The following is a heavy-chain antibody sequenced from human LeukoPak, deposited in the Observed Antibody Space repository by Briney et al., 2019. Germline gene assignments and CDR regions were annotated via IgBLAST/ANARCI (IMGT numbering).Heavy chain of an antibody. Sequence: TGGSLRLSCAASGFTFSSYWMHWVRQAPGKWLVWVSGINSDGSSTSYADSVKGRFTISRDNAKNTLYLQMNSLRAEDTAVYYCARGIVVVTAISMRRRGNWFDPWGQGTLVTVSS. J-gene: IGHJ5*02. D-gene: IGHD2-21*02. V-gene: IGHV3-74*01. CDR2: INSDGSST. CDR1: GFTFSSYW. CDR3: ARGIVVVTAISMRRRGNWFDP.